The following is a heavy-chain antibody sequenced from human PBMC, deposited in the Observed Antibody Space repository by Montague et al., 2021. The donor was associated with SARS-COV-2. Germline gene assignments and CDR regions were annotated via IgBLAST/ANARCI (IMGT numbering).Heavy chain of an antibody. J-gene: IGHJ4*02. CDR2: IYHTGNT. CDR1: GASVTSTNW. V-gene: IGHV4-4*02. D-gene: IGHD3-22*01. Sequence: SETLSLTCGVSGASVTSTNWWSWVRQPTGKGLEWIGEIYHTGNTNYSPSLKSRVYISLDKSKNQLSLRLNSVTAADTAVYYCASPKEGSGYYGPFDYWGQGILVTVSS. CDR3: ASPKEGSGYYGPFDY.